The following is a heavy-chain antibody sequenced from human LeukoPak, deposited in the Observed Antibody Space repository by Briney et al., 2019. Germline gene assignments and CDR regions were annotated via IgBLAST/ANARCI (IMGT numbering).Heavy chain of an antibody. J-gene: IGHJ5*02. CDR2: VSYDGSNK. Sequence: GRSLRLPCAASGFTFSSYAMHWVRQAPGKGLEWVAVVSYDGSNKYYADSVKGRFTISRDNSKNTLYLQMNSLRAEDTAVYYCAGGYCSGGSCSLSGPWGQGTLVTVSS. V-gene: IGHV3-30-3*01. D-gene: IGHD2-15*01. CDR3: AGGYCSGGSCSLSGP. CDR1: GFTFSSYA.